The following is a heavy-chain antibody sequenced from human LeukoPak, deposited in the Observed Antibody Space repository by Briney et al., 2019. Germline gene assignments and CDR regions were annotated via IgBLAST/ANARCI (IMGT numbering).Heavy chain of an antibody. J-gene: IGHJ6*04. Sequence: HPGGSLRLSCAASGFTFSIYEMNWVPHAPGKGLEWVSYISSSGSTIYYADSVKGRFTISRDNAKNSLYLQMNSLRAEDTAVYYCAELGITMIGGVWGKGTTVTISS. V-gene: IGHV3-48*03. CDR2: ISSSGSTI. D-gene: IGHD3-10*02. CDR1: GFTFSIYE. CDR3: AELGITMIGGV.